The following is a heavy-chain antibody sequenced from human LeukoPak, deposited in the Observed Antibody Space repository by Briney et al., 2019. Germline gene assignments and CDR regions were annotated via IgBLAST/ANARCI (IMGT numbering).Heavy chain of an antibody. D-gene: IGHD3-3*01. J-gene: IGHJ4*02. CDR1: GGSFSGYY. CDR3: AGNRLEWSYYFDY. CDR2: IYYSEST. V-gene: IGHV4-59*01. Sequence: SETLSLTCAVYGGSFSGYYWSWIRQPPGRGLEWIGYIYYSESTNYNPSLKSRVTISVDTSKNQFSLKLSSVTAADTAVYYCAGNRLEWSYYFDYWGQGTLVTVSS.